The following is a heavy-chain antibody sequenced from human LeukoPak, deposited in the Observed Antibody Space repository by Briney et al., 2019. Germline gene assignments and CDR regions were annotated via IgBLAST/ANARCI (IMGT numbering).Heavy chain of an antibody. CDR2: IYSGGST. V-gene: IGHV3-66*01. CDR1: GFTFSSYD. D-gene: IGHD2-15*01. Sequence: GGSLRLSCAASGFTFSSYDMHWVRQATGKGLEWVSVIYSGGSTYYADSVKGRFTISRDNSKNTLYLQMNSLRAEETAVYYCARVGCSGGSCYTHYYYYYMDVWGKGTTVTVSS. J-gene: IGHJ6*03. CDR3: ARVGCSGGSCYTHYYYYYMDV.